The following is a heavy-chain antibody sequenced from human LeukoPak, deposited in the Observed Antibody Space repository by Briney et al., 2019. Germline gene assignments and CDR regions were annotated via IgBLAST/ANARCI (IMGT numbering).Heavy chain of an antibody. CDR3: ARVYSSGWYGYYYYMDV. D-gene: IGHD6-19*01. CDR1: GYTFTSYD. CDR2: MNPNSGNT. J-gene: IGHJ6*03. V-gene: IGHV1-8*03. Sequence: GASVKVSCKASGYTFTSYDINWVRQATGQGLEWMGWMNPNSGNTGYAQKFQGRVTITRNTSISTAYMELSSLRSEDTAVYYCARVYSSGWYGYYYYMDVWGKGTTVTVSS.